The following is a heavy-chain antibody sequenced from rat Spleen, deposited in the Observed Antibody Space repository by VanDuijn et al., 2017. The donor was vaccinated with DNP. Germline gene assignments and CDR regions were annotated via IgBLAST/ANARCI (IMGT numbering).Heavy chain of an antibody. CDR1: GFSLTTNG. CDR2: ISSGGNT. D-gene: IGHD3-2*01. Sequence: QVQLKESGPGLVQPSQTLSLTCTVSGFSLTTNGVSWVRQPPGKGLEWIAAISSGGNTYFNSALKSRLSVTRDTSRSQVFLKMSSLQTEDTATYYCARGGLWFDDWGQGVMVTVSS. V-gene: IGHV2S12*01. J-gene: IGHJ2*01. CDR3: ARGGLWFDD.